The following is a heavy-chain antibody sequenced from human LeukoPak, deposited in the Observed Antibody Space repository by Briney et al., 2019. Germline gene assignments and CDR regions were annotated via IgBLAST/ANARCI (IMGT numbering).Heavy chain of an antibody. CDR2: IYYSGST. J-gene: IGHJ4*02. CDR1: GGSISSYY. Sequence: SETLSLTCTVSGGSISSYYWSWIRQPPGKGLEWIGYIYYSGSTNYNPSLKSRVAISVDTSKNQFSLKLSSVTAADTAVYYCARSDPYFDYWGQGTLVTVSS. CDR3: ARSDPYFDY. V-gene: IGHV4-59*01.